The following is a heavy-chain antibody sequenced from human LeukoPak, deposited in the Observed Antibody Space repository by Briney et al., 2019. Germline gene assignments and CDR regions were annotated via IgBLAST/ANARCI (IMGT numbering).Heavy chain of an antibody. CDR2: ISYDGSNK. J-gene: IGHJ4*02. D-gene: IGHD3-22*01. CDR1: GFTFNRYS. Sequence: PGRSLRLSCAASGFTFNRYSLHWVRQAPGKGLEWVSVISYDGSNKYSADSVKGRFTISRDNSKNTLYLQMNSLRPEDTAVYYCGSRITMIVVPPDYWGQGTLVTVSS. CDR3: GSRITMIVVPPDY. V-gene: IGHV3-30*04.